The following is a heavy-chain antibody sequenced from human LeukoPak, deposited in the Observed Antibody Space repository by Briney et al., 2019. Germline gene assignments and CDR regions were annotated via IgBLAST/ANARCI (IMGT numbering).Heavy chain of an antibody. V-gene: IGHV4-34*01. CDR1: GGSFSGHY. CDR2: IDHSGGS. J-gene: IGHJ4*02. CDR3: ARDLRYYDSSGYYDYFDY. D-gene: IGHD3-22*01. Sequence: PSETLSLTCAVYGGSFSGHYWSWVRQPPGKGLEWIGEIDHSGGSNYNPSLKSRVTLSVDTSKNQFSLKLRSATAADTAVYYCARDLRYYDSSGYYDYFDYWGQGTLVTVSS.